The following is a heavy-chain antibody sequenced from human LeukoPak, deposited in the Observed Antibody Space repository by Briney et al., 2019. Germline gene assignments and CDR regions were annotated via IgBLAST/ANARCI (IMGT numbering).Heavy chain of an antibody. CDR1: GLTFSSYA. CDR3: AKRGKMATIRTALDY. Sequence: GGSLRLSCAASGLTFSSYAMSWVRQAPGKGLEWVSAISGSGGSTYYADSVKGRFTISRDNSKNTLYLQMNSLRAEDTAVYYCAKRGKMATIRTALDYWGQGTLVTVSS. D-gene: IGHD5-24*01. J-gene: IGHJ4*02. V-gene: IGHV3-23*01. CDR2: ISGSGGST.